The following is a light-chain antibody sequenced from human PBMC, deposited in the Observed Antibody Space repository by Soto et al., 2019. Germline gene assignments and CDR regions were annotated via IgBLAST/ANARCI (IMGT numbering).Light chain of an antibody. CDR1: NVGSKS. V-gene: IGLV3-21*02. Sequence: SYELTQPPSVSVAPGQTATVTCGGNNVGSKSVHWYQQKPGQAPVLVAYDDSDRPSGIPERFSGSNSGNTATLTISRVEAGDEADYYCQVWDTTSDQGVFGTGTKVTVL. CDR2: DDS. CDR3: QVWDTTSDQGV. J-gene: IGLJ1*01.